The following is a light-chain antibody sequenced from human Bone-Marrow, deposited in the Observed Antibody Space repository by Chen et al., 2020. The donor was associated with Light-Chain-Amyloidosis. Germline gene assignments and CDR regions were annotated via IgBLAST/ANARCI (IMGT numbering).Light chain of an antibody. CDR2: DDS. Sequence: SYVLTQPSSVSVAPGQTATIACGGNNIGSTSVHWYQQTPGQAPLLVVYDDSDRPSGIPERVAGSNSGNKATLTISRVEAGDEADYYCQVWDRSSDHPVFGGGTKLTVL. V-gene: IGLV3-21*02. CDR1: NIGSTS. J-gene: IGLJ3*02. CDR3: QVWDRSSDHPV.